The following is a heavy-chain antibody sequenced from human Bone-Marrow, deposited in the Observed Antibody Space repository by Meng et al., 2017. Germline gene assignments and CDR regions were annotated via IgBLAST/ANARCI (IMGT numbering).Heavy chain of an antibody. CDR1: GGSFSGYH. D-gene: IGHD4-17*01. CDR2: FNHSVST. V-gene: IGHV4-34*01. Sequence: SETLSLTFAVYGGSFSGYHWSWIRQPPGKGLEWIGEFNHSVSTNYNPSLKSRVTISVDTSKNQFSLKLSSVSAADTAVYYCARLGTVTTADYGMDVWGQGTTVTVSS. CDR3: ARLGTVTTADYGMDV. J-gene: IGHJ6*02.